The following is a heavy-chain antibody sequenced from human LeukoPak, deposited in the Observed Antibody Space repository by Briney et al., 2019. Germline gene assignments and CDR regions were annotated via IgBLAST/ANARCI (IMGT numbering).Heavy chain of an antibody. J-gene: IGHJ3*02. CDR2: MYYSGNT. D-gene: IGHD1-26*01. V-gene: IGHV4-59*12. Sequence: SETLSLTCNVSGGSISSYYWSWLRQPPGKGLEWIGYMYYSGNTNYNPSLKSRVTTSVDSSKNQFSLKLSSVTAADTAVYYCARDTLVGARKACDIWAQGPRATVPS. CDR3: ARDTLVGARKACDI. CDR1: GGSISSYY.